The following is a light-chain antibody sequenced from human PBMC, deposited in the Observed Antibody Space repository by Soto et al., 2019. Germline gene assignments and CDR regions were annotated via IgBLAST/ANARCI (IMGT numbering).Light chain of an antibody. CDR3: GTWDESLGAGV. CDR1: GSNIGRNY. J-gene: IGLJ2*01. CDR2: DDN. V-gene: IGLV1-51*01. Sequence: QSVLTQPASLSATPGEKVTIYCSGRGSNIGRNYVSWYRQFPGTAPQLLIYDDNKRHSGVPDRLSGSRYGSSASLAIAGLQPGDEADYYCGTWDESLGAGVFGGGTKLTVL.